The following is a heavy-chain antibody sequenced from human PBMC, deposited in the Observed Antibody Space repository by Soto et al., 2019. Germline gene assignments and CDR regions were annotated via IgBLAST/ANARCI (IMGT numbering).Heavy chain of an antibody. D-gene: IGHD3-16*02. CDR2: IYSGGST. J-gene: IGHJ6*02. CDR1: GFTVSSNY. V-gene: IGHV3-53*02. CDR3: ARVATDRYITGYYDYYGMDV. Sequence: EVQLVETGGGLIQPGGSLRLSCAASGFTVSSNYMSWVRQAPGKGLEWVSVIYSGGSTYYADSVKGRFTISRDNSKNTLYLQMNSLRAEDTAVYYCARVATDRYITGYYDYYGMDVWGQGTTVTVSS.